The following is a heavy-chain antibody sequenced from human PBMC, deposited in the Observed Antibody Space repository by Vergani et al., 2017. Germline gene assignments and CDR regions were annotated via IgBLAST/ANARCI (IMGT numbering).Heavy chain of an antibody. CDR1: GFTFSSYG. CDR2: ISYDGSNK. Sequence: VQLLESGGGVVQPGRSLRLSCAASGFTFSSYGMHWVRQAPGKGLEWVAVISYDGSNKYYADSVKGRFTISRDNSKNTLYLQMNSLRAEDTAVYYCAKDRLSVVVVAASDYWGQGTLVTVSS. V-gene: IGHV3-30*18. CDR3: AKDRLSVVVVAASDY. J-gene: IGHJ4*02. D-gene: IGHD2-15*01.